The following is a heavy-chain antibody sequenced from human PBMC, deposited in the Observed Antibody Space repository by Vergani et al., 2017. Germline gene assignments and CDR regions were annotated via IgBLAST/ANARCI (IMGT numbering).Heavy chain of an antibody. V-gene: IGHV4-59*01. CDR2: IYYRGST. CDR1: GGSISSYY. CDR3: ARSPKVTAYFDY. D-gene: IGHD2-2*01. J-gene: IGHJ4*02. Sequence: QVQLQESGPGLVKPSETLSLTCTVSGGSISSYYWSWIRQPPGKGLEWIGYIYYRGSTNYNPSLKSRVTISVDTSKNQFSLKLSSVTAADTAVYYCARSPKVTAYFDYWGQGTLVTVSS.